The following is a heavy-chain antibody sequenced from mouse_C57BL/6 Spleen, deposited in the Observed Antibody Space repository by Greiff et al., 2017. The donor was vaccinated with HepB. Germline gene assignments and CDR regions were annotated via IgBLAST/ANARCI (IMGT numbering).Heavy chain of an antibody. D-gene: IGHD1-1*02. J-gene: IGHJ1*03. CDR3: ARRDYGWYFDV. CDR2: INPNNGGT. Sequence: EVQLQQSGPELVKPGASVKIPCKASGYTFTDYNMDWVKQSNGKSLEWIGDINPNNGGTIYNQKFKGKATLTVDKSYSTAYMELRSLTSEDTAVYYCARRDYGWYFDVWGTGTTVTVSS. CDR1: GYTFTDYN. V-gene: IGHV1-18*01.